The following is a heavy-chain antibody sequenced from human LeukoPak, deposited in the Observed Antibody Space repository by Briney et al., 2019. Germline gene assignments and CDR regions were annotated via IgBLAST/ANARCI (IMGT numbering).Heavy chain of an antibody. CDR2: INPSGGST. Sequence: GASVKVSCKASGYTFTSYYMHWVRQAPGQGLEWMGIINPSGGSTSYAQKFQGRVTMTRDTSTSTVYMELSSLRSEDTAVYYCARDYYDSSGEDSEASFSDPFDYWGQGTLVTVSS. CDR3: ARDYYDSSGEDSEASFSDPFDY. D-gene: IGHD3-22*01. J-gene: IGHJ4*02. V-gene: IGHV1-46*01. CDR1: GYTFTSYY.